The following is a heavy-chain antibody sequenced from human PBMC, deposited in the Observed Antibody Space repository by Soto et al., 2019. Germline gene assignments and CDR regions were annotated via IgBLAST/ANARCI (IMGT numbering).Heavy chain of an antibody. J-gene: IGHJ6*02. Sequence: SETLSLTCTVSGGSISSSSYYWGWIRQPPGKGLEWIGSIYYSGSTYYNPSLKSRVTISVDTSKNQFSLKLSSVTAADTAVYYCASWETSGSYDYYYYGMDVWGQGTTVTVS. CDR3: ASWETSGSYDYYYYGMDV. D-gene: IGHD3-10*01. V-gene: IGHV4-39*01. CDR1: GGSISSSSYY. CDR2: IYYSGST.